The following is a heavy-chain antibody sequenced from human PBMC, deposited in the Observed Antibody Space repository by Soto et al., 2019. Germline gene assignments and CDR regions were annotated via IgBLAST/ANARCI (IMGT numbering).Heavy chain of an antibody. D-gene: IGHD6-19*01. V-gene: IGHV3-49*03. Sequence: TGGSLRLSCTASGFTFGDYAMSWFRQAPGKGLEWVGFIRSKAYGGTTEYAASVKGRFTISRDDSKSIAYLQMNSLKTEDTDKYYFTRVRDSSGWYLPFPFDPWGQGTLVTVSS. J-gene: IGHJ5*02. CDR1: GFTFGDYA. CDR3: TRVRDSSGWYLPFPFDP. CDR2: IRSKAYGGTT.